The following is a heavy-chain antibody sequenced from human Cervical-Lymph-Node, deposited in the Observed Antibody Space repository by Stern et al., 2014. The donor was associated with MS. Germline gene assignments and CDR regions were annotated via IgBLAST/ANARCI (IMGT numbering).Heavy chain of an antibody. D-gene: IGHD6-19*01. Sequence: VQLVASGAEVKKPGSSVKVSCKASGGSFNRHAFSWVRQAPGHGLEWMGGIIPISGKESYEQKFQGRVKLIADESTDTAYMQLSSLRSEDAAVYYCASSYSGWDNPYHFYGMDLWGQGTAVTVSS. J-gene: IGHJ6*02. V-gene: IGHV1-69*01. CDR1: GGSFNRHA. CDR2: IIPISGKE. CDR3: ASSYSGWDNPYHFYGMDL.